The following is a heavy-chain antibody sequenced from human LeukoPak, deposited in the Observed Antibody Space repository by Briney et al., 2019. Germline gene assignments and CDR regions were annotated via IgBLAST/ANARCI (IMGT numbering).Heavy chain of an antibody. J-gene: IGHJ4*02. CDR2: ISGSGGST. V-gene: IGHV3-23*01. Sequence: GGSLRLSCAASGFTFSSYAMSWGRPAPGKGLEWVSAISGSGGSTYYADSVRGRFTISRDNSKNTLYLQMNSLRAEDTAVYYCAKDLYYYDSSGYQYWGQGTLVTVSS. CDR1: GFTFSSYA. CDR3: AKDLYYYDSSGYQY. D-gene: IGHD3-22*01.